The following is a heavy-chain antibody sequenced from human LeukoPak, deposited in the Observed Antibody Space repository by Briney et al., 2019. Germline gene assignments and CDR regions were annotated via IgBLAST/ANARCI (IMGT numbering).Heavy chain of an antibody. Sequence: GGSLRLSCAASGFTFSSYNMNWVRQAPGKGLEWVDSIKEDGSEKNYVDSLKGRFSIFRDNARNSLHLQMNSLRAEDTAEYYCARIGYSGSSFDYWGQGTLVTVSS. D-gene: IGHD6-13*01. CDR2: IKEDGSEK. V-gene: IGHV3-7*05. CDR3: ARIGYSGSSFDY. J-gene: IGHJ4*02. CDR1: GFTFSSYN.